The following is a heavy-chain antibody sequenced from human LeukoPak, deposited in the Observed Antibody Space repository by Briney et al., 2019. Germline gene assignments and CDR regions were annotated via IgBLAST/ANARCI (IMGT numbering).Heavy chain of an antibody. Sequence: ASVKVSCKASGYTFTGHYMHWVRQAPGQGLEWMGWINPNSGGTNYAQKFQGRVTMTRDTSISTAYMELSRLRSDDTAVYYCARGKAQGTTAGITRFDYWGQGTLVTVSS. CDR1: GYTFTGHY. D-gene: IGHD1-1*01. V-gene: IGHV1-2*02. CDR3: ARGKAQGTTAGITRFDY. J-gene: IGHJ4*02. CDR2: INPNSGGT.